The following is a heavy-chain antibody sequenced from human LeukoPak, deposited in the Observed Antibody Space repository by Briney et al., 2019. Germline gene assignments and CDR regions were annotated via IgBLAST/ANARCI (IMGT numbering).Heavy chain of an antibody. CDR1: SDSISSVKYY. D-gene: IGHD3-10*01. CDR3: AGSRGLWFGESPDYFEY. V-gene: IGHV4-61*02. CDR2: IYTSGNT. Sequence: SETLSLTCIVSSDSISSVKYYWSWIRQPAGKGLEWIGRIYTSGNTNCNPSLKSRITISVDTSKNQFSLKLRSVTAADTAVYYCAGSRGLWFGESPDYFEYWGQGTLVTVSS. J-gene: IGHJ4*02.